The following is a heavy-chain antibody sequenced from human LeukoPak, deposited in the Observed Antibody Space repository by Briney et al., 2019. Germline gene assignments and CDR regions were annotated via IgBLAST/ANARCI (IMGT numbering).Heavy chain of an antibody. J-gene: IGHJ4*02. CDR3: ARGRGYSYGYPDY. CDR2: ICYSGNT. D-gene: IGHD5-18*01. V-gene: IGHV4-39*01. CDR1: GDSINSSSYY. Sequence: SETLSLTCTVSGDSINSSSYYWGWIRQPPGKGLEWIGSICYSGNTYYTPSLKSRVTISLDTSKNQFSLRLSSVTAADTAVYYCARGRGYSYGYPDYWGQGTLVTVSS.